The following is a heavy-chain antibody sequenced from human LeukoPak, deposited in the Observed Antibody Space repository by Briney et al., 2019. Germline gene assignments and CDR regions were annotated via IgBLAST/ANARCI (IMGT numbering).Heavy chain of an antibody. CDR1: GGSISYSNSY. Sequence: SETLSLTCTVSGGSISYSNSYWGWIRQPPGKGLEWIGYICFSGSTYYKQSLKSRVTISVDTSKNQFSLKLRSVTAADTAVYYCARASCGGGACYDSRGWFDPWGQGTLVTVSS. CDR2: ICFSGST. D-gene: IGHD2-21*02. V-gene: IGHV4-39*07. J-gene: IGHJ5*02. CDR3: ARASCGGGACYDSRGWFDP.